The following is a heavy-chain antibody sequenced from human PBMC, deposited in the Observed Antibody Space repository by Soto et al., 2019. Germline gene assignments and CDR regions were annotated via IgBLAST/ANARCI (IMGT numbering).Heavy chain of an antibody. V-gene: IGHV4-39*01. CDR2: IYYSGST. D-gene: IGHD4-17*01. Sequence: SETLSLTCTVSGGSISSSSYYWGWIRQPPGKGLEWIGNIYYSGSTYYNPSLKSRVTISVDTSKNQFSLKLSSVTAADTAVYYCARHPAYGWFDPWGQGTLVTVSS. CDR1: GGSISSSSYY. CDR3: ARHPAYGWFDP. J-gene: IGHJ5*02.